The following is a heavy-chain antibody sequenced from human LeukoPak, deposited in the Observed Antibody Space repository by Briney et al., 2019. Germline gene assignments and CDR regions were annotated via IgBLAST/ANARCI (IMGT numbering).Heavy chain of an antibody. CDR2: IYYSGST. V-gene: IGHV4-31*03. CDR3: ARDGTDYGDAFDI. D-gene: IGHD4-17*01. Sequence: SQTLSLTCTVSGGSISSGGYYWSWIRQHPGKGLEWIGYIYYSGSTYYNPSLKSRVTISVDTSKNQFSLKLSSVTAADTAVYYCARDGTDYGDAFDIWGQGTMVTVSS. CDR1: GGSISSGGYY. J-gene: IGHJ3*02.